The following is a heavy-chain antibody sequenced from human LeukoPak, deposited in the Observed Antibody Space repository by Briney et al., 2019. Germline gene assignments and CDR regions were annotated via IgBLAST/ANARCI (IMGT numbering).Heavy chain of an antibody. D-gene: IGHD3-22*01. Sequence: GGYLRLYCAASGFTFDDYAMHWVRQAPGKGLEWVSGISWNSGSIGYADSVEGRFTISRDNAKNSLYLQMNSLRAEDMALYYCAKGSGYDPDYYYYMDVWGKGTTVTVSS. CDR1: GFTFDDYA. CDR3: AKGSGYDPDYYYYMDV. CDR2: ISWNSGSI. J-gene: IGHJ6*03. V-gene: IGHV3-9*03.